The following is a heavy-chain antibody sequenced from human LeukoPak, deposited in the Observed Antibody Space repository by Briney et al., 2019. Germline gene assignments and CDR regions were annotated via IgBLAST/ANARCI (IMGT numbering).Heavy chain of an antibody. J-gene: IGHJ4*02. V-gene: IGHV3-7*01. Sequence: GGSLRLSCTASGFTFSDYWMTWVRQAPGKGPEWVANIKQDGSQRYYVDSVRGRFTISRDNDKNSLFLQMNGLRTEDTAVYYCARRGGSASRRSPIDYWGKGTLVTVSS. D-gene: IGHD6-6*01. CDR3: ARRGGSASRRSPIDY. CDR2: IKQDGSQR. CDR1: GFTFSDYW.